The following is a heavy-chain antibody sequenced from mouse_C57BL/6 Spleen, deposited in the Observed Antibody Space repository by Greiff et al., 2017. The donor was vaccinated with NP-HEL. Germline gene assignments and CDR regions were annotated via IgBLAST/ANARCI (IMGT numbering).Heavy chain of an antibody. D-gene: IGHD1-1*01. CDR1: GYTFTSYW. Sequence: QVQLQQPGAELVMPGASVKLSCKASGYTFTSYWMHWVKQRPGQGLEWIGEIDPSDSYTNYNQKFKGKSTLTVDKSSSTAYMQLSSLTSEDSAVYYGARRAVITTVVPYAMDYWGQGTSVTVSS. CDR2: IDPSDSYT. J-gene: IGHJ4*01. CDR3: ARRAVITTVVPYAMDY. V-gene: IGHV1-69*01.